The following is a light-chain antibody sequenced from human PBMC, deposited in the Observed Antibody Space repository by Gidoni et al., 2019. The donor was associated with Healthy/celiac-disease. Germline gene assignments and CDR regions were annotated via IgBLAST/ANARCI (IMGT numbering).Light chain of an antibody. CDR3: QQYGSSPWT. V-gene: IGKV3-20*01. Sequence: EIVLTQSPGTLSLSPGERATLSCRASQSVSSSYLAWYQQTPGQAPRLLIYGASSRATGIPDRLSGSGSGTDFTLTISRLEPEDFAVYYCQQYGSSPWTFGQGTKVEIK. J-gene: IGKJ1*01. CDR2: GAS. CDR1: QSVSSSY.